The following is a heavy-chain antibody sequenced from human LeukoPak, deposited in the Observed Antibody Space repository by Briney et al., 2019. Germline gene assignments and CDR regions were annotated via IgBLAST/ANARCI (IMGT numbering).Heavy chain of an antibody. CDR1: GGSISSYY. Sequence: PSETLSLTCTVSGGSISSYYWSWIRQPAGKGLEWIGRIYTSGSTNYNPSLKSRVTMSVDTSKNQFSLKLSSVTAADTAVYYCARDSFTGVVVPAALTDWFDPWGQGTLVTVSS. D-gene: IGHD2-2*01. J-gene: IGHJ5*02. CDR2: IYTSGST. CDR3: ARDSFTGVVVPAALTDWFDP. V-gene: IGHV4-4*07.